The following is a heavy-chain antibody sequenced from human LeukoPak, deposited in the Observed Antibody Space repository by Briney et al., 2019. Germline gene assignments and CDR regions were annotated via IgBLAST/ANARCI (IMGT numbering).Heavy chain of an antibody. V-gene: IGHV3-23*01. Sequence: GGSLRLSCAASGFTFDTYALSWVGRAPGKGLEGVAAISGGGWNTYYADSVKGRFTISRDNSKETVFLQVNSLRAEDTAVYYCVKRRLSQGSGIGNWFDPWGQGTLVTVSS. CDR1: GFTFDTYA. D-gene: IGHD2/OR15-2a*01. J-gene: IGHJ5*02. CDR2: ISGGGWNT. CDR3: VKRRLSQGSGIGNWFDP.